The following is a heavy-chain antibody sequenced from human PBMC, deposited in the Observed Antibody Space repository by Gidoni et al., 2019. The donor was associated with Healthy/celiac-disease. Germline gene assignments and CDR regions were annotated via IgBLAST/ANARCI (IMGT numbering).Heavy chain of an antibody. J-gene: IGHJ4*02. CDR3: ARHEGHPQEFDY. Sequence: QLHLQESGPGLVKPSETLSLTGTVSGGSISSSSYYWGWIRQPPGKGLEWIGSIYYSGSTYYNPSLKSRVNISVDTSKNQFSLKLSSVTAADTAVYYCARHEGHPQEFDYWGQGTLVTVSS. V-gene: IGHV4-39*01. CDR2: IYYSGST. CDR1: GGSISSSSYY.